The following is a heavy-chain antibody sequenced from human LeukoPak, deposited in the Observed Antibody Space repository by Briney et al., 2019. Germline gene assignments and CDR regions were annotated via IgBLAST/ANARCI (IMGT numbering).Heavy chain of an antibody. Sequence: GGSLRLSCAASGFTFSSYAMSWVRQAPGKGLEWASAISGSGGSTYYADSVKGRFTISRGNSKNTLYLQVNSLRAEDTAVYYCAKDLVPYDFWSGFDYWGQGTLVTVSS. D-gene: IGHD3-3*01. CDR3: AKDLVPYDFWSGFDY. CDR1: GFTFSSYA. V-gene: IGHV3-23*01. CDR2: ISGSGGST. J-gene: IGHJ4*02.